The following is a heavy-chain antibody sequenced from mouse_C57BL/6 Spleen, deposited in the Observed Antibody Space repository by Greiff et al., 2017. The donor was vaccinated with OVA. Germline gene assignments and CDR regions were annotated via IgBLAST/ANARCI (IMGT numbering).Heavy chain of an antibody. CDR1: GYTFTSYW. CDR3: ARSTDYAMDY. Sequence: QVQLQQPGAELVRPGSSVKLSCKASGYTFTSYWMDWVKQRPGQGLEWIGNIYPSDSETPYNQKFKDKATLTVDKSSSTAYMQLSSLTSEDSAVYCCARSTDYAMDYWGQGTSVTVSS. D-gene: IGHD1-1*01. J-gene: IGHJ4*01. V-gene: IGHV1-61*01. CDR2: IYPSDSET.